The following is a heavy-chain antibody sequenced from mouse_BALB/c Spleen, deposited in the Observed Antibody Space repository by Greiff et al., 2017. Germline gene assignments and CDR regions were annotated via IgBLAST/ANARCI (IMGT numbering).Heavy chain of an antibody. CDR2: IRNKANGYTT. CDR1: GFTFTDYY. Sequence: EVKVVESGGGLVQPGGSLRLSCATSGFTFTDYYMSWVRQPPGKALEWLGFIRNKANGYTTEYSASVKGRFTISRDNSQSILYLQMNTLRAEDSATYYCARDGGEYDDAMDYWGQGTSVTVSS. V-gene: IGHV7-3*02. J-gene: IGHJ4*01. D-gene: IGHD2-14*01. CDR3: ARDGGEYDDAMDY.